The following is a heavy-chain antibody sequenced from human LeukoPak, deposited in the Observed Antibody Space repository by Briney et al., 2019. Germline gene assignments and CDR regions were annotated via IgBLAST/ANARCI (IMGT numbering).Heavy chain of an antibody. CDR1: GGSISSYY. Sequence: PSETLSLTCTVSGGSISSYYWSWIRQPPGKGLEWIGYIYYSGSTNYNPSLKSRVTISVDTSKNQFSLKLSSVTAADTAVYYCAREVPPIYCSSTSCSFDYWGQGTLVTVSS. J-gene: IGHJ4*02. CDR2: IYYSGST. CDR3: AREVPPIYCSSTSCSFDY. D-gene: IGHD2-2*01. V-gene: IGHV4-59*01.